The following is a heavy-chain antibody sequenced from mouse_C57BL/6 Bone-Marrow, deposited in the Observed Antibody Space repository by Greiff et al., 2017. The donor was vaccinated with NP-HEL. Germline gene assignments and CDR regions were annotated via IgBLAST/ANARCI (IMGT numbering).Heavy chain of an antibody. V-gene: IGHV1-4*01. Sequence: VKLQQSGAELARPGASVKMSCKASGYTFTSYTMHWVKQRPGQGLEWIGYINPSSGYTKYNQKFKDKATLTADKSSSAAYMQLSSLTSEDSAVYYCVGPDYGSSYAWFAYWGQGTLVTVSA. CDR1: GYTFTSYT. D-gene: IGHD1-1*01. J-gene: IGHJ3*01. CDR2: INPSSGYT. CDR3: VGPDYGSSYAWFAY.